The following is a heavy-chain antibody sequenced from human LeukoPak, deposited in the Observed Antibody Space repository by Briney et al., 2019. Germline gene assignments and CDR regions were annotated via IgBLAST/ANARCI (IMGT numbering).Heavy chain of an antibody. CDR1: GGSISSGSYY. J-gene: IGHJ4*02. V-gene: IGHV4-61*02. CDR2: IYTSGST. D-gene: IGHD6-6*01. Sequence: SQTLSLTYTVSGGSISSGSYYWSWIRQPAGKGLEWIGRIYTSGSTNYNPSLKSRVTISVDTSKNQFSLKLSSVTAADTAVYYCARRGLGYSSSSFDYWGQGTLVTVSS. CDR3: ARRGLGYSSSSFDY.